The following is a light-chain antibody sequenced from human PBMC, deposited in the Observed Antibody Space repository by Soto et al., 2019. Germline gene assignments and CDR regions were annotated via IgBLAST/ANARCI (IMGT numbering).Light chain of an antibody. J-gene: IGKJ1*01. CDR2: AAS. CDR1: ENIGKY. V-gene: IGKV1-39*01. Sequence: DIQMTQSPSSLSASVGDRVTITCRASENIGKYLNWYQQKQGKAPKLLIYAASSLQSGVPSRFSGSGSGTEFTLTISSLQPDDFATYYCQQYNSHWTFGQGTKVDIK. CDR3: QQYNSHWT.